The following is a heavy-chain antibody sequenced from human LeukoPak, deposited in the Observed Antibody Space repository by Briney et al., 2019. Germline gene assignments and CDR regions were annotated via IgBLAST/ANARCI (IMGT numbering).Heavy chain of an antibody. CDR1: GFTFSNYA. Sequence: GSLRLSCAASGFTFSNYAMSWIRQPPGKGLEWIGEINHSGSTNYNPSLKSRVTISVDTSKNQFSLKLSSVTAEDTAVYYCASLVMDYWGQETLVTVSS. CDR2: INHSGST. D-gene: IGHD3-9*01. J-gene: IGHJ4*02. CDR3: ASLVMDY. V-gene: IGHV4-34*01.